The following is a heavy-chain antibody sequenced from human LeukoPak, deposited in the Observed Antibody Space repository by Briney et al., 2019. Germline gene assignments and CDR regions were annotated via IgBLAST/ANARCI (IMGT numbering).Heavy chain of an antibody. CDR2: IKSKSDGGTT. CDR3: TTTSWSSGWCMDY. Sequence: PGGSLRLSCAASGFTFSSYWMSWVRQAPGKGLEWVGRIKSKSDGGTTDYAAPVKGRFTISRDDSKNTLFLQMNSLKTEDTAVYYCTTTSWSSGWCMDYWGQGALVTVSS. V-gene: IGHV3-15*01. J-gene: IGHJ4*02. CDR1: GFTFSSYW. D-gene: IGHD6-19*01.